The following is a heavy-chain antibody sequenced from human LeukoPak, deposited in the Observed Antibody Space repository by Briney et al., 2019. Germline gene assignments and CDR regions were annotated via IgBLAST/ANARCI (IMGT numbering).Heavy chain of an antibody. CDR1: VFNFRGYS. Sequence: PGGSLRLSCAASVFNFRGYSMNWVRQAPGKGLEWVSYISSSSTTIYYADSVRGRFTISRDNVRNSLYLQMNNLRAEDTAVYYCAKGSDLSGTHHWYPHVWGRGNLVNVPS. J-gene: IGHJ2*01. CDR3: AKGSDLSGTHHWYPHV. V-gene: IGHV3-48*01. CDR2: ISSSSTTI. D-gene: IGHD3-10*01.